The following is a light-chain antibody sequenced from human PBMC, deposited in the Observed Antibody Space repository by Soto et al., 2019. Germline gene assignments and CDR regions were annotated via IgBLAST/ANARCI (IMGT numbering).Light chain of an antibody. J-gene: IGKJ1*01. CDR2: GAS. CDR3: LQYLTPRT. Sequence: ECVLTQSPGSLSLSPGERATLSCRASQSVSGSYLAWYQQKPGQAPRLLLHGASSRATGIHDRCRGSGSGTDFTLTINRLVLEDVAVYTCLQYLTPRTFV. CDR1: QSVSGSY. V-gene: IGKV3-20*01.